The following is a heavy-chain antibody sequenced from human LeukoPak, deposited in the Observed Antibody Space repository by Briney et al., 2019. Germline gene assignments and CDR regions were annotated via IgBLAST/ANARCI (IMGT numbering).Heavy chain of an antibody. D-gene: IGHD4-23*01. CDR2: IYTSGST. CDR1: GGSISSGSSY. J-gene: IGHJ3*02. CDR3: AREELRWLTNDAFDI. Sequence: PSETLSLTCTVSGGSISSGSSYWSSIRPPAGKGLGWIGRIYTSGSTNYNPSLKSRVTISVDTSKNQFSLKLSSVTAAETAVYYCAREELRWLTNDAFDIWGQGTMVTVSS. V-gene: IGHV4-61*02.